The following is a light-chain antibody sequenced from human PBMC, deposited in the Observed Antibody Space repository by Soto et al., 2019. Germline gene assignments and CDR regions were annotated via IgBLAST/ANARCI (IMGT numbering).Light chain of an antibody. J-gene: IGKJ1*01. CDR1: QSINNW. CDR3: QQYNSYS. Sequence: DIQMTQSPSSLSASVGDRVTITCRASQSINNWLAWYQQKPGKAPKLLIYKAFSLESGVPSRFSGRGSGTEFTLTISSLQPDDFATYYCQQYNSYSFGQGTKVDIK. CDR2: KAF. V-gene: IGKV1-5*03.